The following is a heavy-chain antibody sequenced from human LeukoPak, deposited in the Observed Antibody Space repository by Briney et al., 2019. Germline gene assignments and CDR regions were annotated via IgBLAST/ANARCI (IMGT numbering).Heavy chain of an antibody. Sequence: GASVKVSCKASGYTFTSYGISWVRQAPGQGLEWMGWISAYNGNTNYAQKLQGRVTMTTDTSTSTAYMELRSLRSDDTAVYYCARDGVDSSGYYYVRYFDYRGQGTLVTVSS. V-gene: IGHV1-18*01. J-gene: IGHJ4*02. CDR2: ISAYNGNT. CDR3: ARDGVDSSGYYYVRYFDY. D-gene: IGHD3-22*01. CDR1: GYTFTSYG.